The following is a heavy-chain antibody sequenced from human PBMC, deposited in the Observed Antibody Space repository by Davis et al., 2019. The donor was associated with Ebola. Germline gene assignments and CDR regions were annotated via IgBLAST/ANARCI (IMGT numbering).Heavy chain of an antibody. CDR2: INPSGGST. J-gene: IGHJ6*02. CDR1: GYTFTSYY. D-gene: IGHD1-26*01. Sequence: AASVKVSCKASGYTFTSYYMHWVRQAPGQGLEWMGIINPSGGSTSYAQKFQGRVTMTRDTSTSTAYMELSSLRSEDTAVYYCARVRVGSGYYYYGMDVWGQGTTVTVSS. V-gene: IGHV1-46*01. CDR3: ARVRVGSGYYYYGMDV.